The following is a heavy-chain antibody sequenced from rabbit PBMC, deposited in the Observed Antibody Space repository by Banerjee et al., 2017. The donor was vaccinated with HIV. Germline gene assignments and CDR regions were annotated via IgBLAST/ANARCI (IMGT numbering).Heavy chain of an antibody. D-gene: IGHD8-1*01. CDR3: ARDLGGSSDL. Sequence: QEQLEESGGGLVKPEGSLTLSCKASGIDFRSYGLSWVRQAPGKGLEWIACINTSSGNTVYATWAKGRFTISKTSWTTVTLQMTSLTAADTASYFCARDLGGSSDLWGPGTLVTVS. CDR1: GIDFRSYG. CDR2: INTSSGNT. J-gene: IGHJ4*01. V-gene: IGHV1S45*01.